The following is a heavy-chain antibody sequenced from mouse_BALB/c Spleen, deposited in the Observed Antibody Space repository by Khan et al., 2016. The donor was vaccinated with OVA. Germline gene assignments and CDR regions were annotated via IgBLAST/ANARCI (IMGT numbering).Heavy chain of an antibody. J-gene: IGHJ4*01. Sequence: QIQLVQSGPELKKPGETVKISCKASGHTFTKFGMNWVKQAPGKGLKWMGWINTYTGEPTYADDFNGRFAFSLETSASTAYLQITNLKNEDTATYFCGRPPYFSYVLDNWGQGTSVTVSS. D-gene: IGHD2-10*01. CDR1: GHTFTKFG. CDR2: INTYTGEP. V-gene: IGHV9-3-1*01. CDR3: GRPPYFSYVLDN.